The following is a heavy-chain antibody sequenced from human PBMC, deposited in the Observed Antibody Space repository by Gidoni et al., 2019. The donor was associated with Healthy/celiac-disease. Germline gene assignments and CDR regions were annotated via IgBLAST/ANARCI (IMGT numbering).Heavy chain of an antibody. Sequence: QLQLQESGPGLVKPSATLSLTCTVSGGSISSSSYYWGWIRQPPGNGLGWIGSIYYSGSTYYNPSLKSRVTISVDTSKNQFSLKLSSVTAADTAVYYCARLHGIGGATRGWFDPWGQGTLVTVSS. V-gene: IGHV4-39*01. CDR1: GGSISSSSYY. CDR2: IYYSGST. CDR3: ARLHGIGGATRGWFDP. J-gene: IGHJ5*02. D-gene: IGHD1-26*01.